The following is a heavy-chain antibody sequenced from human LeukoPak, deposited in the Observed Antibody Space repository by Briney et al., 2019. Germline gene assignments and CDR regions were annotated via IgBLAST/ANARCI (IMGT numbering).Heavy chain of an antibody. V-gene: IGHV4-38-2*01. CDR2: FFQSEKS. D-gene: IGHD2/OR15-2a*01. CDR3: ARVLPVPYLLDS. CDR1: GHSTTRGYY. Sequence: SETLSLTCAISGHSTTRGYYWAWFRQSPGKGLEWIATFFQSEKSFYNASLKSRVVMSLDTSKSQFSLNLTSVTAADTAVYYCARVLPVPYLLDSWGQGTHVTVSS. J-gene: IGHJ4*02.